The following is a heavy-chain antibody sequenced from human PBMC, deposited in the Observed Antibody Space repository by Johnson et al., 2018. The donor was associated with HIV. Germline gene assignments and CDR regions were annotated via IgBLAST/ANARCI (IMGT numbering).Heavy chain of an antibody. Sequence: QVQLVESGGGLVKPGGSLRLSCAASGFTFSDYYMSWIRQAPGKGLEWVSYISSSGSTIYYADSVTGRFTISRANSKNTLYLQMNSLRAEDTAVYYCAREFGDLRAFDIWCQGTMVTVSS. J-gene: IGHJ3*02. CDR2: ISSSGSTI. D-gene: IGHD3-16*01. CDR3: AREFGDLRAFDI. V-gene: IGHV3-11*01. CDR1: GFTFSDYY.